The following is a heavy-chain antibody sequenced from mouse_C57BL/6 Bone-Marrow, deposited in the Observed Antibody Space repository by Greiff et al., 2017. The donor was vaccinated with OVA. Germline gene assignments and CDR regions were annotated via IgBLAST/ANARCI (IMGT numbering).Heavy chain of an antibody. D-gene: IGHD2-4*01. CDR3: ARWKRDYALGYWYFDG. CDR1: GFTFTNYW. V-gene: IGHV1-63*01. J-gene: IGHJ1*03. CDR2: IYPGGGYT. Sequence: QVQLKQSGAELVRPGTSVKMSCKASGFTFTNYWIGWAKQRPGHGLEWIGDIYPGGGYTNYHETFKGKATMSADKSSTTADMQFSSLTSEDSAIYYCARWKRDYALGYWYFDGWGTGTTVTVSS.